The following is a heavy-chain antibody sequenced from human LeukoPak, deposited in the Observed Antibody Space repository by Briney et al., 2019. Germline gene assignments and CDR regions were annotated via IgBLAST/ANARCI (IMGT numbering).Heavy chain of an antibody. V-gene: IGHV3-66*01. CDR3: ATIVPDVPATLTFDH. CDR2: IYSDGST. J-gene: IGHJ4*02. Sequence: PGGSLRLSCAASGFTVSSNYMSWVRQVPGKGLEWVSVIYSDGSTYSADSVRGRFTISRDNSKNTVYLQMNSLRAEDTAVYYCATIVPDVPATLTFDHWGQGTVVTVSS. D-gene: IGHD2-15*01. CDR1: GFTVSSNY.